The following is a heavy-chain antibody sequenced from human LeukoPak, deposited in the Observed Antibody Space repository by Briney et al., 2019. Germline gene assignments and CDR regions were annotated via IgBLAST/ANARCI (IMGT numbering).Heavy chain of an antibody. CDR2: IRYDGSNK. D-gene: IGHD2-2*01. CDR3: AKDPSLRTSWPPEYFQH. CDR1: GFTFSSYG. V-gene: IGHV3-30*02. J-gene: IGHJ1*01. Sequence: PGGSLRLSCAASGFTFSSYGMHWVRQAPGKGLEWVAFIRYDGSNKYYADSVKGRFTISRDNSKNTLYLQMNSLRAEDTAVYYCAKDPSLRTSWPPEYFQHWGQGTLVTVSS.